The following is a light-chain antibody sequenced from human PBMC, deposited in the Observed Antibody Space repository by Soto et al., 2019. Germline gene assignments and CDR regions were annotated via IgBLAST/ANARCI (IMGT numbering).Light chain of an antibody. CDR1: QSFTSS. CDR3: QQYNTWPRT. Sequence: TVVTQSPATLSVSPGETASLSCRASQSFTSSLAWYQQKHGQAPILLIYGASTRATGIPARFSGSASGTEGTITISNLQQEDGSVYYCQQYNTWPRTFGQGTKVDIK. CDR2: GAS. J-gene: IGKJ1*01. V-gene: IGKV3-15*01.